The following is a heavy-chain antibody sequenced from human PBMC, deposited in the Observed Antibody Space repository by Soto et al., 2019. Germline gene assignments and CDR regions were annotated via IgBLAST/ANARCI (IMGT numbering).Heavy chain of an antibody. Sequence: GGSLRLSCAASGFTFSSYGMHWVRQAPGKGLEWVAVISYDGSNKFHGDSVKGRFTISRDNSRRTLYLQMDSLRAEDTAVYYCAKDLRSGRDYGDYDGKDYWGQGTLVTVSS. CDR3: AKDLRSGRDYGDYDGKDY. D-gene: IGHD4-17*01. J-gene: IGHJ4*02. V-gene: IGHV3-30*18. CDR1: GFTFSSYG. CDR2: ISYDGSNK.